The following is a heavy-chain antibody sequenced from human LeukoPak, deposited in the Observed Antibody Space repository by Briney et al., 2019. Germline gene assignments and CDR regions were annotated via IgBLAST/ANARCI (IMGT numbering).Heavy chain of an antibody. J-gene: IGHJ6*03. CDR3: ARDPYSGSYGADYYYYMDV. CDR2: IKQDGSEK. D-gene: IGHD1-26*01. CDR1: GFNFSSYW. V-gene: IGHV3-7*01. Sequence: PGGSLRLSCAASGFNFSSYWMNWVRQAPGKGLEWVANIKQDGSEKYYVDSVKDRFTISRDNAKSSLYLQMNSLRAEDTAVYYCARDPYSGSYGADYYYYMDVWGKGTTVTISS.